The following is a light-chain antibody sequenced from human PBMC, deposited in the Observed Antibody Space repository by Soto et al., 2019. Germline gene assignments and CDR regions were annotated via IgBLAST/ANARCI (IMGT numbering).Light chain of an antibody. CDR3: QKSYSSRSIT. CDR1: QRISSY. CDR2: AAS. V-gene: IGKV1-39*01. Sequence: DIQITQSPSSLSAFVGYRVTITCRSSQRISSYLNWYQQKPGKAPKLLIYAASSLQSGVPSRFSGSGSGTDFTLTISSLQPQDFATYYCQKSYSSRSITFGQGTRLEIK. J-gene: IGKJ5*01.